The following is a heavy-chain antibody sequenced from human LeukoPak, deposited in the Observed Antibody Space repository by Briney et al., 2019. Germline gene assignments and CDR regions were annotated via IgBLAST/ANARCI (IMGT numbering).Heavy chain of an antibody. CDR3: VRGDPYYYDSSGYYIGYYFDY. D-gene: IGHD3-22*01. V-gene: IGHV4-39*07. CDR2: IYYSGST. J-gene: IGHJ4*02. CDR1: GGSISSSSYY. Sequence: TETLSLTCTVSGGSISSSSYYWGWIRQPPGKGLEWIGSIYYSGSTYYNPSLKSRVTISVDTSKNQFSLKLSSVTAADTAVYYCVRGDPYYYDSSGYYIGYYFDYWGQGTLVTVSS.